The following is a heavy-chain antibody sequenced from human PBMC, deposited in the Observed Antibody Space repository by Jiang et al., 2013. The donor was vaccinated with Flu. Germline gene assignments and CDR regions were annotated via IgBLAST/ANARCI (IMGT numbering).Heavy chain of an antibody. V-gene: IGHV7-4-1*02. Sequence: QSGSELKKPGASVKVSCKASGYTFTSYAMNWVRQAPGQGLEWMGWINTNTGNPTYAQGFTGRFVFSLDTSVSTAYLQISSLKAEDTAVYYCASRTSITMVRGVIIPRLTAFDIWGQGTMVTVSS. D-gene: IGHD3-10*01. J-gene: IGHJ3*02. CDR2: INTNTGNP. CDR3: ASRTSITMVRGVIIPRLTAFDI. CDR1: GYTFTSYA.